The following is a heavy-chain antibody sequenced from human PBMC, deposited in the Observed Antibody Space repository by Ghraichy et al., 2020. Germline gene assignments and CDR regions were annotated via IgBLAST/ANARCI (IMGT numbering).Heavy chain of an antibody. CDR3: ARDLFAGGY. CDR1: GFTFSSYA. D-gene: IGHD1-26*01. Sequence: GEALNISCAASGFTFSSYAMHWVRQAPGKGLEYVSAISSNGGSTYYANSVKGRFTISRDNSKNTLYLQMGSLRAEDMAVYYCARDLFAGGYWGQGTLVTVSS. CDR2: ISSNGGST. V-gene: IGHV3-64*01. J-gene: IGHJ4*02.